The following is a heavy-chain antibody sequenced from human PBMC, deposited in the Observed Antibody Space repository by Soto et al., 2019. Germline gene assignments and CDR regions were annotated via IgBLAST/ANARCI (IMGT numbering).Heavy chain of an antibody. J-gene: IGHJ4*02. CDR1: GGSISSGDYY. CDR2: IYYSGST. Sequence: SETLSLTCTVSGGSISSGDYYWSWIRQPPGKGLEWIGYIYYSGSTYYNPSLKSRVTISVDTSKNQFSLKLSSVTAADTAVYYCARGGIAVAGIYDYWGQGTLVTVSS. D-gene: IGHD6-19*01. V-gene: IGHV4-30-4*01. CDR3: ARGGIAVAGIYDY.